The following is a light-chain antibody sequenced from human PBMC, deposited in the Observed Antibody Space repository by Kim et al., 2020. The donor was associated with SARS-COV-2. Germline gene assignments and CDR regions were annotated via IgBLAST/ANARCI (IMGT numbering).Light chain of an antibody. CDR1: SGSIASNY. CDR2: ESK. J-gene: IGLJ2*01. V-gene: IGLV6-57*03. CDR3: QSSDGINQGI. Sequence: FMLTQPHSVSESPGKTVTISCTRDSGSIASNYVQWHQQRPGSAPTTVIYESKQGLSGVPDRFSGSIDTSSNSASLIISGLKTDDEADYYCQSSDGINQGIFGGGTQLTV.